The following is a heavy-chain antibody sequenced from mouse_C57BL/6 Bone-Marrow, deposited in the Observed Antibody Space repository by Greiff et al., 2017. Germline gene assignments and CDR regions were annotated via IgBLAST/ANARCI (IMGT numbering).Heavy chain of an antibody. J-gene: IGHJ2*01. CDR2: IRNKANGYTT. CDR3: ARYDANWDYFDY. CDR1: GFTFTDYY. Sequence: EVQGVESGGGLVQPGGSLSLSCAASGFTFTDYYMSWVRQPPGKALEWLGFIRNKANGYTTEYSASVKGRFTISRDNSQSILYLQMNALRAEDSATYYCARYDANWDYFDYWGQGTTLTVSS. D-gene: IGHD4-1*01. V-gene: IGHV7-3*01.